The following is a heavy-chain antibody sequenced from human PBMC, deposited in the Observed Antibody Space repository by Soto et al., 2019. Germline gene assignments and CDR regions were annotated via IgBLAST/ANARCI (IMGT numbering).Heavy chain of an antibody. CDR2: IYASGSP. Sequence: SETLSLTCTISGGSISVYYWSWVRQPPGHELEWIGYIYASGSPYYNPSLRSRVTISADTSKDQISLKLTSPTAADTAVYYCARGVGSSPPRYWGRGTLVTVSS. J-gene: IGHJ4*02. V-gene: IGHV4-59*01. CDR1: GGSISVYY. D-gene: IGHD1-26*01. CDR3: ARGVGSSPPRY.